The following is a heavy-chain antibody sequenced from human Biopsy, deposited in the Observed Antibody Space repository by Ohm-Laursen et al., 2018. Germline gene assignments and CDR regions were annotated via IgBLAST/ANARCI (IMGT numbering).Heavy chain of an antibody. J-gene: IGHJ5*02. CDR2: IYITGET. CDR3: ARAPPLIRGVVESWFDP. CDR1: GGYISHYY. D-gene: IGHD3-10*01. Sequence: GTLSLTCTVSGGYISHYYWTWIRQPAGQGLEWIGRIYITGETDYNPSLKSRVTMSVDSSKKQFSLKLKSVTAADTAIYYCARAPPLIRGVVESWFDPRGQGTLVIVSS. V-gene: IGHV4-4*07.